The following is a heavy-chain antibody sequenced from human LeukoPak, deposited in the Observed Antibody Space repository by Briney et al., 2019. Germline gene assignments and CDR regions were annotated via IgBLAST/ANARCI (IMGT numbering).Heavy chain of an antibody. CDR1: GYSFTTYW. Sequence: AGESLKISCKGSGYSFTTYWIGWVRQMPGKGLEWMGIIYPGDSHTRYSPSFQGQVTNSADKSISTAYLQWSSLKASDTAMFYCARMKPDDYGDFRGGFDPWGQGTLVTVSS. V-gene: IGHV5-51*01. J-gene: IGHJ5*02. CDR2: IYPGDSHT. D-gene: IGHD4-17*01. CDR3: ARMKPDDYGDFRGGFDP.